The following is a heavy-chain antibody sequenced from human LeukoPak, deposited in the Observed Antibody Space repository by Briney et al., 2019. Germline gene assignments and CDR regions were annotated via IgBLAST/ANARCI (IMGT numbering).Heavy chain of an antibody. CDR3: ARGPTVIYYYYGMDV. D-gene: IGHD4-11*01. V-gene: IGHV4-59*01. CDR1: GGSISSYY. CDR2: IYYSGST. Sequence: SETLSLTCTVSGGSISSYYWSWIRQPPGKGLEWIGYIYYSGSTNYNPSLKSRVTISVDTSKNQFSLKLSSVTAADTAVYYCARGPTVIYYYYGMDVWGQGTTVTASS. J-gene: IGHJ6*02.